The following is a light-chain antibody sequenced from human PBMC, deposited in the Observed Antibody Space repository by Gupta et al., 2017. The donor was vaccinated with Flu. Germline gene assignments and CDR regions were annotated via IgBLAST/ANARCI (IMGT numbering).Light chain of an antibody. CDR2: EVT. V-gene: IGLV2-14*01. Sequence: ITSSCTGTSSDVGGDNYVSWYQQHPGKAPKLMIYEVTNRPSGVSKRFSGSKSGNTASLTISGLQADEEADYYCSAKKSSSTRGVFGGGTRLTVL. CDR3: SAKKSSSTRGV. CDR1: SSDVGGDNY. J-gene: IGLJ2*01.